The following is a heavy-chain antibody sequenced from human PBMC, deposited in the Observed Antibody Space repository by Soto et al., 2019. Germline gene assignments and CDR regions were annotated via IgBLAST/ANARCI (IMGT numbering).Heavy chain of an antibody. V-gene: IGHV5-51*01. D-gene: IGHD6-6*01. CDR1: GYSFTSYW. Sequence: LGESLKISCKCSGYSFTSYWIGWVRQMPGKGLEWMGIIYPGDSDTRYSPSFQGQVTISADKSISTAYLQWSSLKASDTAMYYCARNIAARPGPFDYWGQGTLVTVSS. CDR2: IYPGDSDT. J-gene: IGHJ4*02. CDR3: ARNIAARPGPFDY.